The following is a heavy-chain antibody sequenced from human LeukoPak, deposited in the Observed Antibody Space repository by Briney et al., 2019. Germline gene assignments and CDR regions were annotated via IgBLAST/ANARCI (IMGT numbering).Heavy chain of an antibody. V-gene: IGHV3-21*01. CDR3: ARGAPYCSGANCMYYFDY. CDR1: GFTFSDYY. CDR2: ISSSSSYI. Sequence: GGSLRLSCAGSGFTFSDYYMSWVRQAPGEGLEWVSSISSSSSYIYYADPVKGRFTISRDNAKNSLYLQMNSLRAEDTAVYYCARGAPYCSGANCMYYFDYWGQGTLVTVSS. J-gene: IGHJ4*02. D-gene: IGHD2-15*01.